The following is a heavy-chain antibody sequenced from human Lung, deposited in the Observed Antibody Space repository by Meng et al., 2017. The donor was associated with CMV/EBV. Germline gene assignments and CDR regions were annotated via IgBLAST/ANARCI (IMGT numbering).Heavy chain of an antibody. CDR3: ARDLEY. V-gene: IGHV4-39*07. D-gene: IGHD1-1*01. CDR1: GGSISSSTYY. CDR2: LYDSGST. J-gene: IGHJ4*02. Sequence: QLQRQEWGPGLVRPSETLALPCSVSGGSISSSTYYWAWIRQPPGKGLEWIGSLYDSGSTYYHPSLKSRVTISVDTSKTYFSLKLRSVTAADTAVYYCARDLEYWGQGTLVTVSS.